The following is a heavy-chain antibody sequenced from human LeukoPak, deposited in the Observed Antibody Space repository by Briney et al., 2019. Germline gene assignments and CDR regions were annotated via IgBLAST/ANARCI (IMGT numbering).Heavy chain of an antibody. CDR3: TTLTVASSFDY. J-gene: IGHJ4*02. V-gene: IGHV3-48*03. D-gene: IGHD6-19*01. Sequence: GGSLTLSCAASEFAFSVYEMYWVRQAPGEGLEWVSYISSSGGTRYYADSVKGRSTISRDNAENSLYLQMNSLRAEDTAVYYCTTLTVASSFDYWGQGALVTVSS. CDR2: ISSSGGTR. CDR1: EFAFSVYE.